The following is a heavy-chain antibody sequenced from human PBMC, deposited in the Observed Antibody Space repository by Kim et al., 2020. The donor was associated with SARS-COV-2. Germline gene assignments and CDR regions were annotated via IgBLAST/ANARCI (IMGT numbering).Heavy chain of an antibody. V-gene: IGHV3-30*01. Sequence: RNKHHANPVQGRFTISRDNSKNTLYLQMNSLRAEDTAVYYCARDSYGMDVWGQGTTVTVSS. J-gene: IGHJ6*02. CDR3: ARDSYGMDV. CDR2: RNK.